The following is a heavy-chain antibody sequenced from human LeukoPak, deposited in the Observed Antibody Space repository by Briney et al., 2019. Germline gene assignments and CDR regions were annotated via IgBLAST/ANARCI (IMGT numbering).Heavy chain of an antibody. D-gene: IGHD4-17*01. CDR2: IYYSGST. Sequence: SETLSLTCTVSGGSISSGDYYWGWIRQPPGKGLEWIGYIYYSGSTYYNPSLKSRVTISVDTSKNQFSLKLSSVTAADTAVYYCARGNGDYSNFDYWGQGTLVTVSS. J-gene: IGHJ4*02. CDR1: GGSISSGDYY. V-gene: IGHV4-30-4*01. CDR3: ARGNGDYSNFDY.